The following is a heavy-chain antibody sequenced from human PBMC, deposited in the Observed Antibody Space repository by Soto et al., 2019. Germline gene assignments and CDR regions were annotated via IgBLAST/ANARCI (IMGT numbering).Heavy chain of an antibody. CDR1: GFTFSSYG. Sequence: PGGSLRLSCAASGFTFSSYGMHWVRQAPGKGLEWVAVISYDGSNKYYADSVKGRFTISRDNSKNTLYLQMNSLRAEDTAVYYCAGHCSGGSCYSYDDAFDIWGQGTMVTVSS. V-gene: IGHV3-30*03. J-gene: IGHJ3*02. D-gene: IGHD2-15*01. CDR2: ISYDGSNK. CDR3: AGHCSGGSCYSYDDAFDI.